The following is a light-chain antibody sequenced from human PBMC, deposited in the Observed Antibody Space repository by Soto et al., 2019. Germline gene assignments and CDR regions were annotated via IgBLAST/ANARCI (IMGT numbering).Light chain of an antibody. J-gene: IGKJ1*01. Sequence: AIQMTQSPSSLSASVGDGVTITCRASQFIRNDLGWYQQRPGKAPKLLIYAASILHSGVPSRFSGSGAGTDFTLTISSLQPEDSATYYCLQDYDYPRTFGQGTKVEIK. V-gene: IGKV1-6*01. CDR3: LQDYDYPRT. CDR2: AAS. CDR1: QFIRND.